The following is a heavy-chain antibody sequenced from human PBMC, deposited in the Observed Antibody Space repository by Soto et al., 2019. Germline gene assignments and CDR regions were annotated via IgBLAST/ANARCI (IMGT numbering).Heavy chain of an antibody. Sequence: QVQLVESGGGVVQPGRSLRLSCAASGFTFSSYGMHWVRQAPGKGLEWVAVIWYDGSNKYYADSVKGRFTISRDNSKNTLYLQMNSLIAEDTAVYYCARDKPYYDSSGDAFDIWGQGTMVTVSS. D-gene: IGHD3-22*01. CDR3: ARDKPYYDSSGDAFDI. J-gene: IGHJ3*02. CDR2: IWYDGSNK. CDR1: GFTFSSYG. V-gene: IGHV3-33*01.